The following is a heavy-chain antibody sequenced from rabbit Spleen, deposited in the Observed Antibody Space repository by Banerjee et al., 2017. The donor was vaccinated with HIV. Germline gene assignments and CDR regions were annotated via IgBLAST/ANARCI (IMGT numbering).Heavy chain of an antibody. D-gene: IGHD1-1*01. V-gene: IGHV1S7*01. J-gene: IGHJ6*01. CDR1: GFTLSSYY. CDR2: IDPVFGAT. CDR3: VRGASSSGYYSL. Sequence: QSLEESGGGLVQPGGSLKLSCKASGFTLSSYYMNWVRQAPGKGLEWIGYIDPVFGATYYAPWVNGRFTISSQNAQNTLYLQLNRLTAADTATYFCVRGASSSGYYSLWGPGTLVTVS.